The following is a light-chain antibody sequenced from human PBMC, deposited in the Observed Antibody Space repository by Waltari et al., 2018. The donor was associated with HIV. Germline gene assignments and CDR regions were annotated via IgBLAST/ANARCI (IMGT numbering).Light chain of an antibody. J-gene: IGLJ2*01. CDR1: RSDVGGYTD. Sequence: SALTQPASVSGSPEKSTPIPCTETRSDVGGYTDVTWYQQYAGKAPNLMIYDVSNRPSGVSNRFSGSKSVNTASLTISGLQAEDEAYYYCSSYTSSSTLVFGGGTKLTVL. CDR2: DVS. V-gene: IGLV2-14*01. CDR3: SSYTSSSTLV.